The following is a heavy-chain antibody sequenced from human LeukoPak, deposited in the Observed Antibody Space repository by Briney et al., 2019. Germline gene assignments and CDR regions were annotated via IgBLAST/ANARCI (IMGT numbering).Heavy chain of an antibody. V-gene: IGHV4-59*08. Sequence: PSETLSLTCTVSGGSISRYYWSWIRQPPGKGLEWIGYIYYSGSTRYNPSLKSRVTISVDTSKNQFSLKLSSVTAADTAMYYCARHECGGDCYRDWFDPWGQGTLVTVSS. D-gene: IGHD2-21*02. CDR1: GGSISRYY. CDR3: ARHECGGDCYRDWFDP. CDR2: IYYSGST. J-gene: IGHJ5*02.